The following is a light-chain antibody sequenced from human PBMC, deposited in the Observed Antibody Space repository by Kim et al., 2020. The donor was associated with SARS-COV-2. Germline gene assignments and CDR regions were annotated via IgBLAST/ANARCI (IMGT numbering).Light chain of an antibody. CDR3: QQYNNWPPWT. V-gene: IGKV3-15*01. Sequence: SPGQRTTLTCRASLRDRTNVAWYQQKPGQAPRLLIYGASTRATGTPARFSGSGSGTEFTLIISSLQSEDFAVYYCQQYNNWPPWTFGQGTKVDIK. CDR1: LRDRTN. CDR2: GAS. J-gene: IGKJ1*01.